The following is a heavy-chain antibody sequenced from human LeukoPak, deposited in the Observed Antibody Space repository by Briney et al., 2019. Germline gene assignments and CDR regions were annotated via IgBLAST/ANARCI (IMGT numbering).Heavy chain of an antibody. CDR2: ISAYNGNT. Sequence: ASVKVSCKASGYTFTSYGISWVRQAPGQGLEWMGWISAYNGNTNYAQKLQGRVTMTTDTSTSTAYMELRGLRSDDTAVYYCARAPDYYGNYYFDYWGQGTLVTVSS. D-gene: IGHD3-10*01. CDR3: ARAPDYYGNYYFDY. V-gene: IGHV1-18*01. J-gene: IGHJ4*02. CDR1: GYTFTSYG.